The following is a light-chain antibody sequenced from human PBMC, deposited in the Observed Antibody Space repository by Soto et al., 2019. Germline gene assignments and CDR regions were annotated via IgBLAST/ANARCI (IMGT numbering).Light chain of an antibody. V-gene: IGLV1-44*01. CDR3: AAWDDSLNGVL. CDR2: TNN. Sequence: QSVLTQPPSASGTPGQRVTISCSGRNSNIGSNYVYWYQQVPGTAPKLLIYTNNQRPSGVPDRFSGSRSGTSASLAISGLQSEDEASYYCAAWDDSLNGVLFGGGTKVTVL. J-gene: IGLJ2*01. CDR1: NSNIGSNY.